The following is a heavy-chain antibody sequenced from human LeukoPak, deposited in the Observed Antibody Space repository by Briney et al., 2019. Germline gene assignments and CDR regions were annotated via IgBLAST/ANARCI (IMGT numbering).Heavy chain of an antibody. CDR1: GFSFSNYW. CDR2: INSDGSTT. Sequence: GGSLRLSCAASGFSFSNYWMLWVRQAPGKGLVWVSRINSDGSTTDYADSVKGRFTISRDNAKNTLYLQMNSLRAEDTAVYYCADLGYCSGGSCSSTDSYWGQGTLVTVSS. CDR3: ADLGYCSGGSCSSTDSY. V-gene: IGHV3-74*01. D-gene: IGHD2-15*01. J-gene: IGHJ4*02.